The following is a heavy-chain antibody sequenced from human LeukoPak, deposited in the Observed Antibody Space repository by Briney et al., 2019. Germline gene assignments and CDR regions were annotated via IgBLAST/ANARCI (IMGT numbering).Heavy chain of an antibody. V-gene: IGHV3-7*01. CDR1: GFTFSSYW. Sequence: PAGSLRLSCAASGFTFSSYWMSCVRQAPGKGLDWVANIKQDGSEKYYVDSVKGRFTSSRDNAKNSLYLQMNSLRAEDTAVYYCARIPRPVTNHFHFDYWGQGTLVTVSS. CDR2: IKQDGSEK. CDR3: ARIPRPVTNHFHFDY. D-gene: IGHD4-17*01. J-gene: IGHJ4*02.